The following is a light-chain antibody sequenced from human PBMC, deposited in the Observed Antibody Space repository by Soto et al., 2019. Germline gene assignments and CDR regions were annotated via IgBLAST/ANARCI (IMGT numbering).Light chain of an antibody. CDR2: GSS. CDR1: QSVSNNF. V-gene: IGKV3-20*01. J-gene: IGKJ2*01. Sequence: EIVLTQSPGTLSLSPGERATLSCTASQSVSNNFLAWYQQKPGQAPRLLIFGSSSRATGIPDRFSASGSGTDFTLTITRLEPEDFAVYYCQQYGTSPYTFGRGTKLDI. CDR3: QQYGTSPYT.